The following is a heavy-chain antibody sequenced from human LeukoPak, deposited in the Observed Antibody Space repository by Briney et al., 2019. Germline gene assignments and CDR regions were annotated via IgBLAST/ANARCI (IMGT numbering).Heavy chain of an antibody. J-gene: IGHJ4*02. CDR2: INSGGST. V-gene: IGHV3-53*01. CDR1: GFTVSSNY. D-gene: IGHD4/OR15-4a*01. CDR3: ARWPYGGVDY. Sequence: GGSLRLSCAASGFTVSSNYVTWVRQAPGKGLEWVSLINSGGSTNYADSGQGRVAISRDNSKNTLYRQMNSLRRKATALYYCARWPYGGVDYWGQGTLVTVSS.